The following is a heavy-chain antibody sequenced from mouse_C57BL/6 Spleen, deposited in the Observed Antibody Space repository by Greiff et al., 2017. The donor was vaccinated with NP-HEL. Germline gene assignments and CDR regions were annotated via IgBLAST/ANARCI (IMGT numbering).Heavy chain of an antibody. CDR1: GYAFSSYW. V-gene: IGHV1-80*01. Sequence: VQLQQSGAELVKPGASVKISCKASGYAFSSYWMNWVKQRPGKGLEWIGQIYPGDGDTNYNGKFKGKATLTADKSSSTAYMQLSSLTSEDSAVYFCARDRTDPYYFDYWGQGTTLTVSS. CDR3: ARDRTDPYYFDY. CDR2: IYPGDGDT. J-gene: IGHJ2*01.